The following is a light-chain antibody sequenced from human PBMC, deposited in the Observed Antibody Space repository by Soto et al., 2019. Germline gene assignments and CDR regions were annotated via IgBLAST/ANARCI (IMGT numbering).Light chain of an antibody. V-gene: IGKV3-20*01. CDR3: QQYGSSPWT. J-gene: IGKJ1*01. CDR1: QSVFSTY. CDR2: GVS. Sequence: EIVWTQSPGTLSLSPGERATLSCRASQSVFSTYLAWYQHKPGQAPRLLIFGVSSRATGIPDRFSGSGSGTDFTLTISRLEPEDFALYYCQQYGSSPWTFGQGTKVDI.